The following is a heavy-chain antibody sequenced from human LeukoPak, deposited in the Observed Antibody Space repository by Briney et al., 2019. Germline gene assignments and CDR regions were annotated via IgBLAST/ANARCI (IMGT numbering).Heavy chain of an antibody. D-gene: IGHD2-8*01. J-gene: IGHJ6*02. V-gene: IGHV1-46*01. CDR1: GYTFTSCY. CDR3: ARDKEGMVYAMPGMDV. Sequence: ASVKVSCKASGYTFTSCYMHWVRQAPGQGLEWMGIISPSGGSTSYAQKFQGRVTMTRDTSTSTVYMELSSLRSEDTAVYYCARDKEGMVYAMPGMDVWGQGTTVTVSS. CDR2: ISPSGGST.